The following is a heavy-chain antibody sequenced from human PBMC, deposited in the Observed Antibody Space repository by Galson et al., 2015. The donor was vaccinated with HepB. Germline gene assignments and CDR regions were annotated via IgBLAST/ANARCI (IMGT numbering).Heavy chain of an antibody. CDR1: GGSFSGYY. D-gene: IGHD5-18*01. Sequence: SETLSLTCAVYGGSFSGYYWSWIRQPPGKGLEWIGEINHSGSTNYNPSLKSRVTISVDTSKNQFSLKLSSVTAADTAVYYCARESGGYSYGYRVYYYYGMDVWGQGTTVTVSS. V-gene: IGHV4-34*01. CDR3: ARESGGYSYGYRVYYYYGMDV. J-gene: IGHJ6*02. CDR2: INHSGST.